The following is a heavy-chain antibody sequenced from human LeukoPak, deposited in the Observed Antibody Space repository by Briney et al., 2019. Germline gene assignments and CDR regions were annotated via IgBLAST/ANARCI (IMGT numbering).Heavy chain of an antibody. V-gene: IGHV7-4-1*02. Sequence: ASVKVSCKASGYTFTSYAMNWVRQAPGQGLEWMGWINTNTGNPTYAQGFTGRFVFSLDTSVSTAYLQISSLKAEDTAVYYCARDFRITLGRERYYYYMGVWGKGTTVTVSS. D-gene: IGHD3-10*01. J-gene: IGHJ6*03. CDR3: ARDFRITLGRERYYYYMGV. CDR2: INTNTGNP. CDR1: GYTFTSYA.